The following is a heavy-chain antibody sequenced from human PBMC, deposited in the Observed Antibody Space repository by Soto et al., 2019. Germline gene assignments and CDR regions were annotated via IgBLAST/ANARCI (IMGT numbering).Heavy chain of an antibody. V-gene: IGHV4-59*08. D-gene: IGHD5-12*01. CDR2: IYYSGST. J-gene: IGHJ3*02. CDR1: GGSISSYY. Sequence: QVQLQESGPGLVKPSETLSLTCTVSGGSISSYYWRWIRQPPGKGLEWIGYIYYSGSTNYNPSLKSRVTISVDTSKNQFSLKLSSVTAADTAVYYCARHVAFPLLIGGVVFDIWGQGTMVTVSS. CDR3: ARHVAFPLLIGGVVFDI.